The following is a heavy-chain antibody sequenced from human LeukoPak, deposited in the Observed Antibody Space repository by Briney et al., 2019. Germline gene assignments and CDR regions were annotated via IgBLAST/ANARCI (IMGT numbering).Heavy chain of an antibody. Sequence: PSEALSLTCTVSGGSISSYYWSWIRQPPGKGLEWIGYIYYSGSTNYNPSLKSRVTISVDTSKNQFSLKLSSVTAADTAVYYCARKVLRRDGYNYRGGPFDYWGQGTLVTVSS. V-gene: IGHV4-59*12. D-gene: IGHD5-24*01. CDR2: IYYSGST. CDR3: ARKVLRRDGYNYRGGPFDY. CDR1: GGSISSYY. J-gene: IGHJ4*02.